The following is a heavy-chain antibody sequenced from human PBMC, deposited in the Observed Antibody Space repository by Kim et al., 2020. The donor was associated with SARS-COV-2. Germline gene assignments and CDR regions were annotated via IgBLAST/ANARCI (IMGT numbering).Heavy chain of an antibody. Sequence: ARKFQGRVTMTRNTSISTAYMELSSLRSEETAVYYCARESGYSGYDTFDYWGQGTLVTVSS. D-gene: IGHD5-12*01. CDR3: ARESGYSGYDTFDY. J-gene: IGHJ4*02. V-gene: IGHV1-8*01.